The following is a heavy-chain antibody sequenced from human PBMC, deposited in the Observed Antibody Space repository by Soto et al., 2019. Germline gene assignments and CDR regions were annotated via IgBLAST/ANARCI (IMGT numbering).Heavy chain of an antibody. Sequence: GGSLRLSCAASGFTFSSYAMSWVRQAPGNGLEWVSAISGSGGSTYYADSVKGRFTISRDNSKNTLYLQMNSLRAEDTAVYYCAKDYLRYYYGSGSFYYYYGMDVWGQGTTVTVSS. V-gene: IGHV3-23*01. CDR3: AKDYLRYYYGSGSFYYYYGMDV. D-gene: IGHD3-10*01. CDR1: GFTFSSYA. J-gene: IGHJ6*02. CDR2: ISGSGGST.